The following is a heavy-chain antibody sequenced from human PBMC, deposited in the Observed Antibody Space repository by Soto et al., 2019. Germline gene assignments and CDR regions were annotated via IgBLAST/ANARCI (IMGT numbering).Heavy chain of an antibody. CDR1: GGTFSSYA. CDR2: IIPIFGTA. V-gene: IGHV1-69*06. CDR3: ASQPSSSSGGDYYYYGMDV. D-gene: IGHD6-6*01. J-gene: IGHJ6*02. Sequence: QVQLVQSGAEVKKPGSSVKVSCKASGGTFSSYAISWVRQAPGQGLEWMGGIIPIFGTANYAQKFQGRVTLNADKSTSTAYREPRSLRSENTAVYYCASQPSSSSGGDYYYYGMDVWGQGTTVTVSS.